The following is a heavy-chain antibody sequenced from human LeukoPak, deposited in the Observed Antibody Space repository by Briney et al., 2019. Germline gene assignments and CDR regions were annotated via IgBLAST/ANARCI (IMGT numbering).Heavy chain of an antibody. CDR3: AAGYDSSGYYVRYFEY. V-gene: IGHV3-9*01. J-gene: IGHJ4*02. CDR2: INWNSGII. D-gene: IGHD3-22*01. CDR1: GLTFVDYA. Sequence: GRSLRLSCAASGLTFVDYAMHWLRQAPGKGLEWVSGINWNSGIIGYADSVKGRFTISRDNAKNSLYLQMNSLRTEDTALYYCAAGYDSSGYYVRYFEYWGQGTLVTVSS.